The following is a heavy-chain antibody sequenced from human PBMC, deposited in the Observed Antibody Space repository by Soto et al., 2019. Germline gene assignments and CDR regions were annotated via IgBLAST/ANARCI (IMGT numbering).Heavy chain of an antibody. V-gene: IGHV3-48*02. D-gene: IGHD3-3*01. CDR3: ATDVLRFFGSSYYYYGMDV. Sequence: EVQLVESGGGLVQPGGSLRLSCAASGFTFSSYSMNWVRQAPGKGLEWVSYISSSSSTIYYADSVKGRFTISRDNAKNSLYLQMNSLRDEDTTVYYCATDVLRFFGSSYYYYGMDVWGQGTKVTVSS. CDR1: GFTFSSYS. CDR2: ISSSSSTI. J-gene: IGHJ6*02.